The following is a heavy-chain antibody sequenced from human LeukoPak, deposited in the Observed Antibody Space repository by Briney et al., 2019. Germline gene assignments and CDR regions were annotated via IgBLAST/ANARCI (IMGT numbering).Heavy chain of an antibody. CDR1: GFTFSNYD. CDR3: ARGGDCSSTSCYVHYYYYYMDV. V-gene: IGHV3-23*01. J-gene: IGHJ6*03. CDR2: TSDSGGST. Sequence: GGSLRLSCAASGFTFSNYDMSWARQAPGKGLEWVSSTSDSGGSTYYADSVKGRFTISRDNSKNTLYLQMTNLRAADTAVYYCARGGDCSSTSCYVHYYYYYMDVWGKGTTVTVSS. D-gene: IGHD2-2*01.